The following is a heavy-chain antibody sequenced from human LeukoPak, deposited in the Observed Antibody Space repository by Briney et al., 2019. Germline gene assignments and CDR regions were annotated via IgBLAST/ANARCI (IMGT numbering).Heavy chain of an antibody. CDR3: AKRGVVIRVILVGFHKEAYYFDS. J-gene: IGHJ4*02. D-gene: IGHD3-22*01. CDR2: ISESGGRT. V-gene: IGHV3-23*01. CDR1: GITLSNYG. Sequence: GGSLRLSCAVSGITLSNYGRSWVRQAPGKGLEWVACISESGGRTNYAASVKARFTISRDNPKNTLYLQMNSLRAEDTAVYFCAKRGVVIRVILVGFHKEAYYFDSWGQGALVTVSS.